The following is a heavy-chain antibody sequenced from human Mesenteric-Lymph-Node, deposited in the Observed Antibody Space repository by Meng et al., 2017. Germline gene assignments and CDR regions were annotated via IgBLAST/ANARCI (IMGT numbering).Heavy chain of an antibody. D-gene: IGHD4-17*01. CDR1: GDSVSSNSAA. CDR2: TYYRSKWYN. CDR3: ARDRLDYGDYSPVSLYYGMDV. Sequence: SCAISGDSVSSNSAAWNWSRQSPSRGLEWLGRTYYRSKWYNDYAVSVKSRITINPDTSKNQFSLQLNSVTPEDTAVYYCARDRLDYGDYSPVSLYYGMDVWGQGTTVTVSS. J-gene: IGHJ6*02. V-gene: IGHV6-1*01.